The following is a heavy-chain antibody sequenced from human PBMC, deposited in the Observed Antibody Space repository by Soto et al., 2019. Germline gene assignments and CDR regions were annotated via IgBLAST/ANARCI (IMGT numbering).Heavy chain of an antibody. J-gene: IGHJ5*02. Sequence: GASVKVSCKASGYAFTSYGISWVRQAPGQGLEWMGWISTYNGKTDYAQKLQGRVTLTTDTSTTTAFMELRSLRSDDTAVYYCARDSRGGVVKVDLDPWGQGTLVTVSS. V-gene: IGHV1-18*01. D-gene: IGHD3-3*01. CDR1: GYAFTSYG. CDR2: ISTYNGKT. CDR3: ARDSRGGVVKVDLDP.